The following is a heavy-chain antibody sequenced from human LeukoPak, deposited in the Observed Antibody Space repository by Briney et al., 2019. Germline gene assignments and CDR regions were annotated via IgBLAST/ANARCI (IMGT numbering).Heavy chain of an antibody. V-gene: IGHV3-33*01. D-gene: IGHD6-19*01. CDR1: GFTFSSYG. CDR3: ARLGSGWAIDY. Sequence: GGSLRLSCAASGFTFSSYGILWVRQAPGKGLEWVAVIWYDGSNKYYADSVKGRFTISRDQSKNTVYLQMNSLRADDTAVYYWARLGSGWAIDYWGQGTLVTVSS. J-gene: IGHJ4*02. CDR2: IWYDGSNK.